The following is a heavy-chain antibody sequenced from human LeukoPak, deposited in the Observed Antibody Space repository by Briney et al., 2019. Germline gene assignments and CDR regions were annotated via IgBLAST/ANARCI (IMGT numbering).Heavy chain of an antibody. J-gene: IGHJ3*02. CDR1: GYSFTNYW. CDR2: IHPEDSET. D-gene: IGHD4-17*01. V-gene: IGHV5-51*01. Sequence: RGESLKISCKGSGYSFTNYWIGWVRQMPGKGLEWMGIIHPEDSETKYSPTFQGRVTISADKSINTAFLQWSSLKASDTAIYYCARPPTTATAEGAFHIWGQGTMVTVSS. CDR3: ARPPTTATAEGAFHI.